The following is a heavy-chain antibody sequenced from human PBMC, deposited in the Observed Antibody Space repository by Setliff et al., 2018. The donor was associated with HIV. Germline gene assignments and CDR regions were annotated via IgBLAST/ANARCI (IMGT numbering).Heavy chain of an antibody. CDR1: GYAFTSYG. CDR3: ARDLGYCSSTSCYGSDYYMDV. CDR2: ISPYNDNS. Sequence: ASVTVSCQASGYAFTSYGISWVRPAPGQGLEWVAWISPYNDNSNYAQKLQGRVTMTTDTSTSTAYMELRSLRSDDTAVYYCARDLGYCSSTSCYGSDYYMDVWGKGTTVTVSS. J-gene: IGHJ6*03. V-gene: IGHV1-18*01. D-gene: IGHD2-2*01.